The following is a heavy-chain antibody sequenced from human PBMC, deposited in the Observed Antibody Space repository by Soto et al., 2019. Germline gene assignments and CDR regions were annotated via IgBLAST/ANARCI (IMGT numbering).Heavy chain of an antibody. V-gene: IGHV1-46*01. CDR1: GYTFTSYY. Sequence: QVQLVQSGAEVKKPGASVKVSCKASGYTFTSYYMHWVRQAPGQGLEWMGIINPSGGRTSYAQKVQRTVTMTRDTATSTVYMELTSLRSEDTAVYYCARGGEAKQWRTLVGDYWGQGTLVTVSS. CDR3: ARGGEAKQWRTLVGDY. D-gene: IGHD6-19*01. J-gene: IGHJ4*02. CDR2: INPSGGRT.